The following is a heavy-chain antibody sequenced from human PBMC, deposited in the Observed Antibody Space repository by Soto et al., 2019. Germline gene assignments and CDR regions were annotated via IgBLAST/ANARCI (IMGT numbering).Heavy chain of an antibody. D-gene: IGHD6-19*01. CDR3: AKDLADSSGWYDYFDY. V-gene: IGHV3-30*18. CDR1: GFTFSSYG. CDR2: ISYDGSNI. Sequence: GGSLRLSCAASGFTFSSYGMHWVRQAPGKGLEWVAVISYDGSNIYYEDTVKGRFTISRDNSKNTLYLQMNSLRAEDTAVYYCAKDLADSSGWYDYFDYWGQGTLATVSS. J-gene: IGHJ4*02.